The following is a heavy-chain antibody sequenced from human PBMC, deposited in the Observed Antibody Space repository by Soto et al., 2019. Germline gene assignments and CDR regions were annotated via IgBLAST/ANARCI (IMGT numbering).Heavy chain of an antibody. J-gene: IGHJ4*02. CDR1: GGTFSSYT. Sequence: QVQLVQSGAEVKKPGSSVKVSCKASGGTFSSYTISWVRQAPGQGLEWMGRIIPILGIANYAQKFQGRVTITADKXXSXAXXELSSLRSEDTAVYYCARLGDSGYSSSWYGIHGPRWGQGTLVTVSS. D-gene: IGHD6-13*01. V-gene: IGHV1-69*02. CDR2: IIPILGIA. CDR3: ARLGDSGYSSSWYGIHGPR.